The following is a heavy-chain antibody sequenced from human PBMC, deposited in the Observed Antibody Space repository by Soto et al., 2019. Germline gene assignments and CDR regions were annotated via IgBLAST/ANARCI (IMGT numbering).Heavy chain of an antibody. CDR3: PRGMVRIAARPHKWSDP. CDR2: TYYGSKWYN. Sequence: PSQTLSLTCAISGDSVSSNSAAWNWIRQSPSRGLEWLGRTYYGSKWYNDYAVSVKSRITITPDTSKNQVSLQLNSVTPEDTAVYYCPRGMVRIAARPHKWSDPLGHGTLFTFPS. CDR1: GDSVSSNSAA. J-gene: IGHJ5*02. D-gene: IGHD6-6*01. V-gene: IGHV6-1*01.